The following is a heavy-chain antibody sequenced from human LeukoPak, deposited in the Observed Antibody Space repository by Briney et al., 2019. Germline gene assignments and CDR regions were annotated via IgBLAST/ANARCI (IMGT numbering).Heavy chain of an antibody. V-gene: IGHV5-51*01. CDR1: GYSFTSYW. CDR2: IYPGDSDT. J-gene: IGHJ5*02. CDR3: ARHREGCSSTSCYTTPDWFDP. Sequence: GESLKISCKGSGYSFTSYWIGWVRQMPGKGLEWMGIIYPGDSDTRYSPSFQGQVTISADKSISTAYLQWSSLKASDAAMYYCARHREGCSSTSCYTTPDWFDPWGQGTLVTVSS. D-gene: IGHD2-2*02.